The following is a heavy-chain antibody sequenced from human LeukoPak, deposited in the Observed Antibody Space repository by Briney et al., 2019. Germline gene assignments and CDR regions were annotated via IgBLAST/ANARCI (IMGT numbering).Heavy chain of an antibody. Sequence: PSETLSLTCTVSGGSISSSSYYWGWIRQPPGKGLEWIGSIYYSGSTYYNPSLKSRVTISVDTSKNQFSLKLSSVTAADTAVYYCARQQAIRYSSSWYRHWGQGTLVNVSS. V-gene: IGHV4-39*07. D-gene: IGHD6-13*01. CDR1: GGSISSSSYY. J-gene: IGHJ4*02. CDR3: ARQQAIRYSSSWYRH. CDR2: IYYSGST.